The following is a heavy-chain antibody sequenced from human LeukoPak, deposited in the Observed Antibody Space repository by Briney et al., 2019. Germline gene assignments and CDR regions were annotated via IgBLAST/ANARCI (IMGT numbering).Heavy chain of an antibody. CDR3: AKDSCVSGRPLHTFDV. V-gene: IGHV3-23*01. D-gene: IGHD3-10*01. CDR2: ISGDGAST. J-gene: IGHJ3*01. Sequence: GGSLRLSCAASGFTFAIHAMTWVRQAPGKGLEWVSGISGDGASTHYAESVKGQFTISRDNSQNTLFLQMNSLRVEDTAIYYCAKDSCVSGRPLHTFDVWGQGTMVTVSS. CDR1: GFTFAIHA.